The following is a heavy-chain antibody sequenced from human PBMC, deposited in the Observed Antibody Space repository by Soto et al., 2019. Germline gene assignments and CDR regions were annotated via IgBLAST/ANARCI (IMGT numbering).Heavy chain of an antibody. J-gene: IGHJ4*02. V-gene: IGHV3-48*02. Sequence: EVQLVESGGGLVQPGGSLRLSCAASGFTFSSYSMNWVRQAPGKGLEWVSYTSSSSSTIYYADSVKGRFTISRDNAKNSLYLQMNSLRDEDTAVYYCARAPYGDYGYFDYWGQGTLVTVSS. D-gene: IGHD4-17*01. CDR2: TSSSSSTI. CDR3: ARAPYGDYGYFDY. CDR1: GFTFSSYS.